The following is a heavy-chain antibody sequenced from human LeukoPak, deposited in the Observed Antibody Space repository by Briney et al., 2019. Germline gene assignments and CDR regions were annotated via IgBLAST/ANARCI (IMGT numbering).Heavy chain of an antibody. CDR3: ARDGGRDFWSGYSDAFDI. CDR2: INHSGST. V-gene: IGHV4-34*01. Sequence: SETLSLTCAVYGGSFSGYYWSWIRQPPGKGLEWIGEINHSGSTNYNPSLKSRVTISVDTSKNQFSLKLSSVTAADTAVYYCARDGGRDFWSGYSDAFDIWGQGTMVTVSS. D-gene: IGHD3-3*01. J-gene: IGHJ3*02. CDR1: GGSFSGYY.